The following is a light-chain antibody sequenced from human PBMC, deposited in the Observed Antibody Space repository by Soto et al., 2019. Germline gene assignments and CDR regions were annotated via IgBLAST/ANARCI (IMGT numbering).Light chain of an antibody. CDR2: GNS. Sequence: QSVLTQPPSVSGAPGQRVTISCTGSSSNIGAGYDVHWYQQLPGTAPKVLIYGNSNRPSEVPDRFSGSKSGTSASLAITGLQAEDEADYYCQSYDSSLSGYVFGTGTKLTVL. J-gene: IGLJ1*01. CDR1: SSNIGAGYD. V-gene: IGLV1-40*01. CDR3: QSYDSSLSGYV.